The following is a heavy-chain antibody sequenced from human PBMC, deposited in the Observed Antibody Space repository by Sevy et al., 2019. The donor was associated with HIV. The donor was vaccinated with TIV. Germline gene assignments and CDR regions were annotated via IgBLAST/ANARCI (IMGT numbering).Heavy chain of an antibody. V-gene: IGHV3-21*01. D-gene: IGHD4-17*01. CDR2: ISSSSSYI. CDR1: GFTFSSYS. J-gene: IGHJ3*02. Sequence: GGSLRLSCAASGFTFSSYSMNWVRQAPGKGLEWVSSISSSSSYIYYADSVKGRFTISRDNPKNSLYLQMNSLRAEDTAVYYCAREDLDYGDYGGAFDIWGQGTMVTVSS. CDR3: AREDLDYGDYGGAFDI.